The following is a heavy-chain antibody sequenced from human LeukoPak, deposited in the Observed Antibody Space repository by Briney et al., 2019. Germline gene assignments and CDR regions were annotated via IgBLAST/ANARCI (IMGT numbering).Heavy chain of an antibody. Sequence: GGSLRLSCAASGFTFSSYEMNWVRQAPGKGLEWVSYISSSGSTIYYADSVKGRFTISRDNAKNSLYLQMNSLRAEDTAVYYCARSGVETTGNYWGQGTLVTVSS. CDR2: ISSSGSTI. J-gene: IGHJ4*02. CDR3: ARSGVETTGNY. D-gene: IGHD4-17*01. V-gene: IGHV3-48*03. CDR1: GFTFSSYE.